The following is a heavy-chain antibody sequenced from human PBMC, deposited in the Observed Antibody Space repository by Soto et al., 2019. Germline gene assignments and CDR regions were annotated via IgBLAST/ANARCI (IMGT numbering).Heavy chain of an antibody. CDR3: AKQGVPAASYYYYYYYMDV. J-gene: IGHJ6*03. CDR2: ISGSGGST. V-gene: IGHV3-23*01. CDR1: GFTFSSYA. D-gene: IGHD2-2*01. Sequence: PGGSLRLSCAASGFTFSSYAMSWVRQAPGKGLEWVSAISGSGGSTYYADSVKGRFTISRDNSKSTLYLQMNSLRAEDTAVYYCAKQGVPAASYYYYYYYMDVWGKGTTVTVSS.